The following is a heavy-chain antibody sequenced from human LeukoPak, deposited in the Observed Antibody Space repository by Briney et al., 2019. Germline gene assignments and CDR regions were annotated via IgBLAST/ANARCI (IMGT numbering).Heavy chain of an antibody. Sequence: PGGSLRLSCAASGFTFSSYAMHWVRQAPGKGLEGVAVISYDGSNKYYADSVKGRFTISRDNSKNTLYLQMNSLRAEDTAVYYCARDLGGEDYYGMDVWGQGTTVTVSS. D-gene: IGHD3-10*01. CDR1: GFTFSSYA. CDR3: ARDLGGEDYYGMDV. V-gene: IGHV3-30*04. J-gene: IGHJ6*02. CDR2: ISYDGSNK.